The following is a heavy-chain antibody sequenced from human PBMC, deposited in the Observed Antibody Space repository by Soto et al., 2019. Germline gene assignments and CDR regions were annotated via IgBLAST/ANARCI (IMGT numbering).Heavy chain of an antibody. Sequence: GGSLRLSCAASGLTFSSYEMNWVRQAPGKGLEWVSYISSSGSTIYYADSVKGRFTISRDNAKNSLYLQMNSLRAEDTAVYYCARLGRGGTRGDYFDYWGQGXLGTVSS. D-gene: IGHD3-10*01. CDR2: ISSSGSTI. CDR3: ARLGRGGTRGDYFDY. V-gene: IGHV3-48*03. J-gene: IGHJ4*02. CDR1: GLTFSSYE.